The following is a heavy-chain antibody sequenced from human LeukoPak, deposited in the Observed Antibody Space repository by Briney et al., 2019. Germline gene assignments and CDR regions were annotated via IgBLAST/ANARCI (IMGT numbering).Heavy chain of an antibody. CDR3: ATYYDSSGPTFDN. D-gene: IGHD3-22*01. CDR2: IYYSGTT. CDR1: GGSISTGDYY. Sequence: SETLSLTCTVSGGSISTGDYYWSWNRQPPGKGLEGIGHIYYSGTTYYSPSLKSRLIISVDKSKNQFSLRLNSVTAADTAVYYCATYYDSSGPTFDNWGQGTLVSVSS. J-gene: IGHJ4*02. V-gene: IGHV4-30-4*01.